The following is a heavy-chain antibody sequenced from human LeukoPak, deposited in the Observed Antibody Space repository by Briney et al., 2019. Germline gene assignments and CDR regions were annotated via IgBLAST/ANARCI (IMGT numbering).Heavy chain of an antibody. D-gene: IGHD6-13*01. J-gene: IGHJ3*02. CDR2: IIPIFGTA. V-gene: IGHV1-69*05. Sequence: ASVKVSCKASGGTFSSYAISWVRQAPGQGLEWMGGIIPIFGTANYAQKFQGRVTITTDESTSIAYMELSSLRSEDTAVYYCARVAAYSSSWYPDAFDIWGQGTMVTVSS. CDR1: GGTFSSYA. CDR3: ARVAAYSSSWYPDAFDI.